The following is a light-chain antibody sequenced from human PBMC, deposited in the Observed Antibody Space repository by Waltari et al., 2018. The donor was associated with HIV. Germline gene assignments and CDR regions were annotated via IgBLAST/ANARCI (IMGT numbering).Light chain of an antibody. CDR1: QTIGIY. CDR2: AAS. CDR3: QQSYSTPPT. J-gene: IGKJ4*01. V-gene: IGKV1-39*01. Sequence: DIQMTQSPSSLSASVGDRVTITCRASQTIGIYLNWYQQKPGKAPNLLIYAASRLQSGVPSRFRGSGSETGFTLTISSLQPEDFATYYCQQSYSTPPTFGGGTKVDIK.